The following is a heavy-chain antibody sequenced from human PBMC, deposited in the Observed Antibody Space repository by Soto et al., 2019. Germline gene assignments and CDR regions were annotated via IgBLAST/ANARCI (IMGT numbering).Heavy chain of an antibody. V-gene: IGHV1-2*02. Sequence: ASVKVSCKASGYTFINYYMHWVRQAPGQGFEWMGRISPKSGGTNYAQKFQGRVSMTWDTSLKTAYMELSSLMSDDTAVYYCARGNAVVVPVAIVEDALNIWGQGTMVTVSS. CDR2: ISPKSGGT. D-gene: IGHD2-2*02. CDR1: GYTFINYY. J-gene: IGHJ3*02. CDR3: ARGNAVVVPVAIVEDALNI.